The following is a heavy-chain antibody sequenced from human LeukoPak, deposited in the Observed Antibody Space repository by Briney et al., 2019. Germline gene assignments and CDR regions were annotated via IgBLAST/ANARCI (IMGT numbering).Heavy chain of an antibody. V-gene: IGHV4-4*02. J-gene: IGHJ4*02. CDR2: ISHSGSP. CDR3: VRGVDYYGV. Sequence: SGTLSLTCAVSGGFIINGKWWSWVRQPPGKGLEWIGEISHSGSPNYNPSLKGRLTISVDTAKNQFSLKLSSVTAADTAVYYCVRGVDYYGVWGQGTLVTVSS. CDR1: GGFIINGKW. D-gene: IGHD3-10*01.